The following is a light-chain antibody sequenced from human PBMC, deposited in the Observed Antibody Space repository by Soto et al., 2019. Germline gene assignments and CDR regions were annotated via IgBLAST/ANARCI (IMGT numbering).Light chain of an antibody. CDR3: NSYATSNTFV. CDR1: SSDIGAHNF. V-gene: IGLV2-14*03. Sequence: HSVLTQPRCVSGARGQASTVSCSGTSSDIGAHNFVSWYQQHPGKAPKLIIYEVINRPSGVSDRFSGSKSGNTASLTISGLQSEDEADYYCNSYATSNTFVFGSGTKVTVL. CDR2: EVI. J-gene: IGLJ1*01.